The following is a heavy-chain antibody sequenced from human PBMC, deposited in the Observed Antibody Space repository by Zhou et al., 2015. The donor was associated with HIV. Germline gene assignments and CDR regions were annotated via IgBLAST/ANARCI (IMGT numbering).Heavy chain of an antibody. Sequence: QVQLVQSGAEVKKPGSSVKVSCKASGGTLGNHGISWVRQAPGQGLEWMGGIIPIFGTTNYTEKFQDRLTIAADKLTTTVYMQLISLTSEDTAVFYCARSYYDRDGYYPDFWGQGTLVTVSS. CDR3: ARSYYDRDGYYPDF. D-gene: IGHD3-22*01. CDR1: GGTLGNHG. J-gene: IGHJ4*02. CDR2: IIPIFGTT. V-gene: IGHV1-69*06.